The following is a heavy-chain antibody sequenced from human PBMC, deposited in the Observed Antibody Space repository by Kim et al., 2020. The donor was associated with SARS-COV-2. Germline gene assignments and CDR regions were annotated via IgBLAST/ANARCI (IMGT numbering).Heavy chain of an antibody. J-gene: IGHJ4*02. CDR2: NT. Sequence: NTGYAQKFQGRVTMTRNTSISTAYMELSSLRSEDTAVYYCARGDLVFRDYWGQGTLVTVSS. V-gene: IGHV1-8*01. D-gene: IGHD2-21*02. CDR3: ARGDLVFRDY.